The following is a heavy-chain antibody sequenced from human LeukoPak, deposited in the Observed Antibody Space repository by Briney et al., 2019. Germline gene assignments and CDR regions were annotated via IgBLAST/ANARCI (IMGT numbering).Heavy chain of an antibody. D-gene: IGHD1-26*01. CDR3: AKLGGISGRDLPCD. CDR1: GVSISSYY. J-gene: IGHJ4*02. CDR2: IFYSGNT. Sequence: SETLSLTCTVSGVSISSYYWSWIRQPPGKGLEWIGYIFYSGNTIYNPSLRSRVTISADTSKNHFSLRLRSVTASDTAVYYCAKLGGISGRDLPCDWGQGTLVT. V-gene: IGHV4-59*08.